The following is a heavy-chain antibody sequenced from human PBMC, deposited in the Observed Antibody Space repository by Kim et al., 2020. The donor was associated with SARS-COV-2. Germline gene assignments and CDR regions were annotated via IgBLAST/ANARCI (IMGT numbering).Heavy chain of an antibody. Sequence: GGSLRLSCAASGFTVSSNYMSWVRQAPGKGLEWVSVIYSGGSTYYADSVKGRFTISRDNSKNTLYLQMNSLRAEDTAVYYCARAGRGLRQGAFDIWGQGTMVTVSS. J-gene: IGHJ3*02. D-gene: IGHD4-17*01. CDR1: GFTVSSNY. CDR3: ARAGRGLRQGAFDI. CDR2: IYSGGST. V-gene: IGHV3-66*01.